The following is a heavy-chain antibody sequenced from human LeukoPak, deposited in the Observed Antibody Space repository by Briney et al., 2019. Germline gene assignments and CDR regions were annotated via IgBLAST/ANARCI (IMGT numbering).Heavy chain of an antibody. J-gene: IGHJ4*02. CDR3: AKAPVTTCSGAYCYPFDY. CDR1: GFTFSSYE. Sequence: GGSLRLSCAASGFTFSSYEMNWVRQAPGKGLEWVSYISSSGSTIYYADSVKGRFTISRDNAKNSLYLQMNSLRAGDAAVYYCAKAPVTTCSGAYCYPFDYWSQGTLVTVSS. V-gene: IGHV3-48*03. CDR2: ISSSGSTI. D-gene: IGHD2-15*01.